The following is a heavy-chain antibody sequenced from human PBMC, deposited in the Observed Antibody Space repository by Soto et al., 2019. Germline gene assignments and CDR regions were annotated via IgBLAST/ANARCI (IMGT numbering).Heavy chain of an antibody. V-gene: IGHV1-46*01. Sequence: QVQLVQSGAEVKKPGASVKVSCKASGYTFTSYYMHWVRQAPGQGLEWMGIINPSGGSTSYAQKFQGRVTMTRDTSTSTVYMELCSLRSEDTAVYYCARGPYIMITFGGVMDYYYGMDVWGQGTTVTVSS. CDR1: GYTFTSYY. J-gene: IGHJ6*02. D-gene: IGHD3-16*01. CDR3: ARGPYIMITFGGVMDYYYGMDV. CDR2: INPSGGST.